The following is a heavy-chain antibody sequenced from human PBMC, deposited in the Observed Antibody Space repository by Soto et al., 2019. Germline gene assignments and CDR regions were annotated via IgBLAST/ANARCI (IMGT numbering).Heavy chain of an antibody. CDR3: ARSPTLAVAYYYYYYGRDV. CDR2: IKQDGSEK. D-gene: IGHD6-19*01. CDR1: GFTFSSYW. Sequence: EVQLVESGGGLVQPGGSLRLSCAASGFTFSSYWMSWVRQAPGKGLEWVANIKQDGSEKYYVDSVKGRFTISRDNANNSLYLQMNSLRTEDTAVYYCARSPTLAVAYYYYYYGRDVWGQGTTVTVSS. V-gene: IGHV3-7*03. J-gene: IGHJ6*02.